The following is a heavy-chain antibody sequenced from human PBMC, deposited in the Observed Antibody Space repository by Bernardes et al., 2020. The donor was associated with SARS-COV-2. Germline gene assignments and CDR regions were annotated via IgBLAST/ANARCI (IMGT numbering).Heavy chain of an antibody. D-gene: IGHD3-16*01. CDR3: ARGGGDEHNYVVGY. V-gene: IGHV3-74*01. Sequence: GGSLRLSCVASGFTFSSYWMHWVRQAPGKGLVWLSRIDSDGRSTSFADSVKGRFTISRDNPKNTLYLQMNSLRAEDTAVYYCARGGGDEHNYVVGYWGQGTLVTVAA. CDR2: IDSDGRST. J-gene: IGHJ4*02. CDR1: GFTFSSYW.